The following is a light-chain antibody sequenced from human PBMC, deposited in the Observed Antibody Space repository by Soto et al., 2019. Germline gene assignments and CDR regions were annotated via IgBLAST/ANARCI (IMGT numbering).Light chain of an antibody. CDR2: GDN. J-gene: IGLJ2*01. V-gene: IGLV1-47*01. Sequence: QSVLTQPPSASGTPGQRVTISCSGSNSNIGTNNVYWYQQLPGTAPKLLLSGDNQRSPGVPDRFSDSKSDTPASLVISGLRSEDEAVYYCASRDDRLTGHVVFGGGTKLTVL. CDR3: ASRDDRLTGHVV. CDR1: NSNIGTNN.